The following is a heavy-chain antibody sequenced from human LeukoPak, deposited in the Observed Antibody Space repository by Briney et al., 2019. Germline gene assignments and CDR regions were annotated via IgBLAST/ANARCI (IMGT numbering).Heavy chain of an antibody. CDR1: GFPFSTYW. J-gene: IGHJ4*02. D-gene: IGHD3-10*01. V-gene: IGHV3-7*01. Sequence: GESLRLSCAASGFPFSTYWMSWVRQAPGKGLEWVANIKQDGSEKYYVDSVKGRFTISRDNAKKSLYLQMNSLRAEDTAVYYCARDRARVDYWGQGALVTVSS. CDR3: ARDRARVDY. CDR2: IKQDGSEK.